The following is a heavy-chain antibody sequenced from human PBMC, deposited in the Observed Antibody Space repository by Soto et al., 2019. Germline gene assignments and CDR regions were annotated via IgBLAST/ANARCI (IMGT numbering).Heavy chain of an antibody. J-gene: IGHJ5*02. D-gene: IGHD3-10*01. V-gene: IGHV3-33*01. Sequence: PGGSLRLSCAASGFIFSSYGMHRVRQAPGKGLEWVAVIWYDGSNKYYADSVKGRFTISRDNSKNTLYLQMNSLRAEDTAVYYCASSASPYGSDNWFDPWGQGTLVTVSS. CDR2: IWYDGSNK. CDR1: GFIFSSYG. CDR3: ASSASPYGSDNWFDP.